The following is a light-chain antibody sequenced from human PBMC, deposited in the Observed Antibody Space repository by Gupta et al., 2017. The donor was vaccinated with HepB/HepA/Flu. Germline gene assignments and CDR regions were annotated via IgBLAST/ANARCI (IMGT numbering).Light chain of an antibody. CDR3: QVWDSSSDHVV. J-gene: IGLJ2*01. CDR1: NIGSKS. Sequence: SYELTQPPSVSVAPGKTARITCGGNNIGSKSVHCYQQKPGQAPVLVIYSDSDRPSGLPERFSGSNSGNTATLTISRVEAGDEADYYCQVWDSSSDHVVFGGGTKLTVL. V-gene: IGLV3-21*04. CDR2: SDS.